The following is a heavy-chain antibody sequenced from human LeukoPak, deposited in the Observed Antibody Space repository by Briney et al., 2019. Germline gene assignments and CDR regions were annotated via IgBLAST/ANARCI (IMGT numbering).Heavy chain of an antibody. CDR1: GGSFSGYY. J-gene: IGHJ4*02. CDR3: ARLMVTFGGVIVKGYFDY. CDR2: INHSGGT. D-gene: IGHD3-16*02. V-gene: IGHV4-34*01. Sequence: SETLSLTCAVYGGSFSGYYWSWIRQPPGKGLDWIGEINHSGGTNYNPSLKSRVTISVDTSKNQFSLKLSSVTAADTAVYYCARLMVTFGGVIVKGYFDYWGQGTLVTVSS.